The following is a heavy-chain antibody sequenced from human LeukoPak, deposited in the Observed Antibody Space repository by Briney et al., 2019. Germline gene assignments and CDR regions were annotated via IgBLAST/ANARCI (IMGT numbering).Heavy chain of an antibody. D-gene: IGHD5-12*01. CDR2: IYYSGST. J-gene: IGHJ6*02. CDR1: GGSISSGGYY. Sequence: SSETLSLTCTVSGGSISSGGYYWSWIRQHPGKGLEWIGYIYYSGSTYYNPSLKSRVTISVDTSKNQFSLKLSSVTAADTAVYYCARVHSGYDFAHYYYYGMDVWGQGTTVTVSS. V-gene: IGHV4-31*03. CDR3: ARVHSGYDFAHYYYYGMDV.